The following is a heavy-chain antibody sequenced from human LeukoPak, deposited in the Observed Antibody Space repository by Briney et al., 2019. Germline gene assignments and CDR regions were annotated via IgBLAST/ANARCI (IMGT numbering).Heavy chain of an antibody. CDR1: GFIFSTYG. CDR3: VKGGSSSHNWFDP. CDR2: IRNDGSND. D-gene: IGHD6-13*01. V-gene: IGHV3-30*02. Sequence: GGSLRLSCAASGFIFSTYGMHWVRQAPGKGLEWVAFIRNDGSNDYYPDSVKGRFTISRDNSRTTLYLQMHSLRIEDTAVYYCVKGGSSSHNWFDPWGQGILVTVSS. J-gene: IGHJ5*02.